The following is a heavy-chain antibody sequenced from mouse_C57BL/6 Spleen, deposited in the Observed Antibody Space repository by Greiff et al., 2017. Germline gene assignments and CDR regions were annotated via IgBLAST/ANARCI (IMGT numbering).Heavy chain of an antibody. CDR1: GFTFSSYA. J-gene: IGHJ3*01. Sequence: EVMLVESGGGLVKPGGSLKLSCAASGFTFSSYAMSWVRQTPEKRLEWVATISDGGSYTYYPDNVKGRFTISRDNAKNNLYLQMSHLKSEDTAMYYCARFMIEAYWGQGTLVTVSA. CDR2: ISDGGSYT. V-gene: IGHV5-4*03. D-gene: IGHD2-4*01. CDR3: ARFMIEAY.